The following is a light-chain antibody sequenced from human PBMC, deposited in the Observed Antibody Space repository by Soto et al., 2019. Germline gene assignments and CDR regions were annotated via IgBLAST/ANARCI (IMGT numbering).Light chain of an antibody. J-gene: IGKJ5*01. Sequence: EVVLTESPATLSLSLGERATLSCRASQSVSSYLAWYQQKPGQAPRLLIYDASNRATGISARFSGSGSGIDFTLTISSLEPEDFAIYYCQQRSNWPSITFGQGTRLEI. CDR1: QSVSSY. CDR2: DAS. CDR3: QQRSNWPSIT. V-gene: IGKV3-11*01.